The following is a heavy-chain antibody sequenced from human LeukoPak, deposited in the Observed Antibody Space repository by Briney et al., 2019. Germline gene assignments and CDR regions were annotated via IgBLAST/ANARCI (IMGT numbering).Heavy chain of an antibody. D-gene: IGHD3-22*01. CDR1: GFSLSTSGMR. J-gene: IGHJ4*02. Sequence: SGPTLVNPTQTLTLTCTFSGFSLSTSGMRVSWIRQPPGKALEWLARIDWDDDKFYSTSLKTRLTISKDTSKNQVVLTMTNMDPVDTATYYCARAQDGSCYPDYWGQGTLVTVSS. CDR2: IDWDDDK. V-gene: IGHV2-70*04. CDR3: ARAQDGSCYPDY.